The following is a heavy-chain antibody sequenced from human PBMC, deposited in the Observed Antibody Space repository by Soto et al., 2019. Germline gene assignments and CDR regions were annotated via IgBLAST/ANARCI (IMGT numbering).Heavy chain of an antibody. CDR1: GYIFTNFY. J-gene: IGHJ4*02. Sequence: QVQLVQPGAEVKKPGASVKFSCKASGYIFTNFYIHWVRQAPGQGLEWIGIINPNGGSTNYAQNFQGRVTMTRDTSTSTVYMDLSSLRSEDTAVSYCTRGLASGDYWGQGTMITVSS. D-gene: IGHD6-6*01. CDR3: TRGLASGDY. V-gene: IGHV1-46*03. CDR2: INPNGGST.